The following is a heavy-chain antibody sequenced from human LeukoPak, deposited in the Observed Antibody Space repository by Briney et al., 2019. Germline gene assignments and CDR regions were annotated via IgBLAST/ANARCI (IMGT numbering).Heavy chain of an antibody. CDR2: ISGSGYNT. D-gene: IGHD1-26*01. Sequence: GGSLRLSCAASAFTFSSYAMSWVRQAPGKGLEWVSDISGSGYNTYYADSLKGRFTISRDNSKNTLYLHMNSLRAEDTAVYYCAKGLIVGITTASDQWGQGTLVTVSS. CDR1: AFTFSSYA. V-gene: IGHV3-23*01. CDR3: AKGLIVGITTASDQ. J-gene: IGHJ4*02.